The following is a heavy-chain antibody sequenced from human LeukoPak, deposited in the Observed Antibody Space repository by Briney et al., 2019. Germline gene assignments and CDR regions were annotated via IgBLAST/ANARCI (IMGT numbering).Heavy chain of an antibody. CDR2: SDGSIT. J-gene: IGHJ4*02. CDR3: ASSTQISTYADY. D-gene: IGHD3-3*01. Sequence: GGSLRLSCAASGFTFSSYWMHWVRQAPGKGLVWVSRSDGSITTYADSVRGRFTISRDNAKSTLYLQMNSLRAEDTAVYYCASSTQISTYADYWGQGALVTVSS. V-gene: IGHV3-74*01. CDR1: GFTFSSYW.